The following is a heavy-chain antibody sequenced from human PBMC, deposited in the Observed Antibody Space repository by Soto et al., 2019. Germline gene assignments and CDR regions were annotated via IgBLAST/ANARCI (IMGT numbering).Heavy chain of an antibody. CDR3: ASAWFGELKYFDY. Sequence: ESGGGLVQPGGSLRLSCAASGLTFSDHYMEWVRQAPGKGLEWVGRIRNKANSYTTEYGASVKGRFTISRDDSKNSLSLQMNSLKTEDTAVYYCASAWFGELKYFDYWGQGTLVTVSS. CDR2: IRNKANSYTT. J-gene: IGHJ4*02. V-gene: IGHV3-72*01. CDR1: GLTFSDHY. D-gene: IGHD3-10*01.